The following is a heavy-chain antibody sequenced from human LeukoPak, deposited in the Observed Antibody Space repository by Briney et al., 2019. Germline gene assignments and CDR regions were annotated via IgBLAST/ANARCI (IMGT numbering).Heavy chain of an antibody. CDR1: GGSFSGYY. V-gene: IGHV4-34*01. Sequence: PSETLSLTCAVYGGSFSGYYWSWIRQPPGKGLEWIGEINHSGSTNYNPSLKSRVTISVDTSKNQFSLKLSSVTAADTAVYYCASNYGSGSYRDYWGQGTLVTVSS. D-gene: IGHD3-10*01. CDR3: ASNYGSGSYRDY. J-gene: IGHJ4*02. CDR2: INHSGST.